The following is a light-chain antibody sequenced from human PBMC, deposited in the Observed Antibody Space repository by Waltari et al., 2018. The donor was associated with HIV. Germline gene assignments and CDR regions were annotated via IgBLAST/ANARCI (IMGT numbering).Light chain of an antibody. CDR1: QDINNT. CDR3: QQYNDLPFT. Sequence: DIRMTKSPSSLSAPMGAGVTLTCQATQDINNTLNWYQQKTGQAPKLLIYDASVLETGVSSRFTGSGSGTNFTLTITSPQPEDVATYFCQQYNDLPFTFGPGTKV. J-gene: IGKJ3*01. V-gene: IGKV1-33*01. CDR2: DAS.